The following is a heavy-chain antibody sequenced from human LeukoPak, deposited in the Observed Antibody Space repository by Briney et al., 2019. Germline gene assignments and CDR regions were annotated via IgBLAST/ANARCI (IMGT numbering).Heavy chain of an antibody. Sequence: SGGSLRLSCAASGFTFSDYYMSWIRQAPGKGLEWVSYISSSGSTMYYADSVKGRFTISRDNAKNSLYLQMNSLRAEDTAVYYCASNLDSSGYFDAFDIWGQGTMVTVSS. CDR2: ISSSGSTM. D-gene: IGHD3-22*01. V-gene: IGHV3-11*01. CDR1: GFTFSDYY. CDR3: ASNLDSSGYFDAFDI. J-gene: IGHJ3*02.